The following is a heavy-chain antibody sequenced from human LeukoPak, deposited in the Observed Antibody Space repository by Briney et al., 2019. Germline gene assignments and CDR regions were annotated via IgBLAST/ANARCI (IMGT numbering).Heavy chain of an antibody. CDR2: IKKDGSEK. D-gene: IGHD6-19*01. Sequence: GGSLRLSCAASGFTFSSYWMSWVRQAPGKGLEWVANIKKDGSEKYYVDSVKGRFTISRDNAKNSLYLQMNSLRAEDTAVYYCAKLPGYSSGWYGNFDYWGQGTLVTVSS. CDR1: GFTFSSYW. CDR3: AKLPGYSSGWYGNFDY. J-gene: IGHJ4*02. V-gene: IGHV3-7*01.